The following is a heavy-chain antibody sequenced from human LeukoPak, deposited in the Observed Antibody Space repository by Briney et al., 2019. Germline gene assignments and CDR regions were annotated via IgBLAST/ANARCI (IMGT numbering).Heavy chain of an antibody. Sequence: GGSLRLSCAASGFTFSSYAMTWVRQAPGKGLEWVSVISGSGSSTYYADSVRGRFTISRDNSKNSLYLQMNSLRAEDTAVYYCARGMFYYGSGSDTGDYWGQGTLVTVSS. J-gene: IGHJ4*02. CDR2: ISGSGSST. V-gene: IGHV3-23*01. CDR3: ARGMFYYGSGSDTGDY. CDR1: GFTFSSYA. D-gene: IGHD3-10*01.